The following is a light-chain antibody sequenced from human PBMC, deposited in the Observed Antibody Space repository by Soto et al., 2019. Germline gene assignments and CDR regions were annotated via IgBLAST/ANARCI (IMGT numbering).Light chain of an antibody. V-gene: IGKV3-11*01. CDR3: QQRSKWPLT. CDR2: DAS. CDR1: QSINSY. Sequence: EIVLTQSPATLSLPPGERATLSCRASQSINSYLAWLQQKPGQAPRLLIYDASNRATGIPARFSGSGSGTDFTLTISSLEPEDFAVYYCQQRSKWPLTFGGGTKVEIK. J-gene: IGKJ4*01.